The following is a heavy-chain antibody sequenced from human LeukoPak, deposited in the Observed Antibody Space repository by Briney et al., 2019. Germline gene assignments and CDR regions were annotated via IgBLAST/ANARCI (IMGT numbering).Heavy chain of an antibody. J-gene: IGHJ4*02. Sequence: GGSLRLSCAASGFTFSSYEMNWVRQAPGKGLEWVSYISSSGSTIYYADSVKGRFTVSRDNAKNSLYLQMNSLRAEDTAVYYCARVEWELSYYFVYWGQGTLVTVSS. V-gene: IGHV3-48*03. D-gene: IGHD1-26*01. CDR1: GFTFSSYE. CDR3: ARVEWELSYYFVY. CDR2: ISSSGSTI.